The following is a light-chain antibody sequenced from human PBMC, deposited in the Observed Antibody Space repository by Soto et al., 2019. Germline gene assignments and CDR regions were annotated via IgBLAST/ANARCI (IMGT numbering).Light chain of an antibody. V-gene: IGKV3-20*01. CDR3: HQYDSSPLT. J-gene: IGKJ4*01. Sequence: EIVLTQSPGTLPLSPGERATLSCRASQSVSSSYVAWYQQKPGQAPRLLLYGASSRATGIPVRFSGSGAGTDFTLTISRLEPEDFAVYYCHQYDSSPLTFGGGTKVEIK. CDR2: GAS. CDR1: QSVSSSY.